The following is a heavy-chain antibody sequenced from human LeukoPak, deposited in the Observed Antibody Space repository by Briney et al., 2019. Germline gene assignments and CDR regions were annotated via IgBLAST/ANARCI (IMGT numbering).Heavy chain of an antibody. Sequence: SETLSLTCTVSGGSISSYYWSWIRQPPGKGLEWIGYIYYSGSTNYNPSLKSRVTISGDTSKNQFSLKLSSVTAADTAVHYCASLTLDYAFDYWGQGTLVTVSS. D-gene: IGHD4-17*01. J-gene: IGHJ4*02. CDR3: ASLTLDYAFDY. V-gene: IGHV4-59*08. CDR2: IYYSGST. CDR1: GGSISSYY.